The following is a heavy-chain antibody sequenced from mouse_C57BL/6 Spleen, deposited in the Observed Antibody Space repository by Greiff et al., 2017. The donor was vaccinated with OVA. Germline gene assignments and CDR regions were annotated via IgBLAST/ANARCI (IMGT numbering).Heavy chain of an antibody. CDR3: TRDYYGSSGGYFDV. CDR2: IDPETGGT. D-gene: IGHD1-1*01. J-gene: IGHJ1*03. V-gene: IGHV1-15*01. CDR1: GYTFTDYE. Sequence: VQLQQSGAELVRPGASVTLSCKVSGYTFTDYEMHWVKQTPVHGLEWIGAIDPETGGTAYNQKFKGKAILTADKSSSTAYMELRSLTSEDSAVYYCTRDYYGSSGGYFDVWGTGTTVTVSS.